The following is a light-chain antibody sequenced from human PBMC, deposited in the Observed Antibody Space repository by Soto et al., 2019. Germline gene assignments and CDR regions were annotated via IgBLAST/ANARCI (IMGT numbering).Light chain of an antibody. V-gene: IGKV3-11*01. CDR3: QQRGDWPLYT. J-gene: IGKJ2*01. Sequence: EIVLTQSPATLSLSPGQRATLSCRASQTVRSSYLAWYQQKPGQAPRLLIYDASDRATGIPARFSGSGSGTDFTLPISSLEPEDFAVYYCQQRGDWPLYTFGQGTKVEIK. CDR1: QTVRSSY. CDR2: DAS.